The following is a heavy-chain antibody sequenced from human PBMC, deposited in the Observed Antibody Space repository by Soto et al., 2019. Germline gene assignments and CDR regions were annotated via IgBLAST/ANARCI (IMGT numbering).Heavy chain of an antibody. CDR1: GFTFSSYG. CDR3: AKDLGHGGRGAFDI. D-gene: IGHD7-27*01. Sequence: QVQLVESGGGVVQPGRSLRLSCAASGFTFSSYGMHWVRQAPGKGLEWVALISYDGSNKYYADSVKGRFTISRDNSKNTLYLLMISLRTEDTGVYYWAKDLGHGGRGAFDIWGQGTMVTVSS. V-gene: IGHV3-30*18. J-gene: IGHJ3*02. CDR2: ISYDGSNK.